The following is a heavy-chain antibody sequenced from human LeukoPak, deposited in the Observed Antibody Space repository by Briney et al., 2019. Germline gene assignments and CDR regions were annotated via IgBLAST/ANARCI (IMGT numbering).Heavy chain of an antibody. CDR2: IYYSGST. Sequence: PSETLSLTCTASGGSISSYYWSWIRQTPGKGLEWVGDIYYSGSTNYNPSLKSRVTISVDTSKNQLSLKLSSVTAADTAVYYCARAAEYSSGWYLFDYWGQGILVTVSA. J-gene: IGHJ4*02. CDR3: ARAAEYSSGWYLFDY. CDR1: GGSISSYY. D-gene: IGHD6-19*01. V-gene: IGHV4-59*08.